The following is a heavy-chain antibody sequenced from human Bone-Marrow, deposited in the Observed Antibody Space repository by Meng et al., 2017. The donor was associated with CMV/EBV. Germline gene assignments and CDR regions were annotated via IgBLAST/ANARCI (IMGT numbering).Heavy chain of an antibody. Sequence: SETLSLTCAVYGGSFSGYYWSWIRQPPGKGLEWIGEINHSGSTNYNPSLKSRVTISVDTSKNQFSLKLSSVTAADTAVYYCARNSAYWDQGTLVTVSS. CDR2: INHSGST. D-gene: IGHD2/OR15-2a*01. J-gene: IGHJ4*02. CDR3: ARNSAY. V-gene: IGHV4-34*01. CDR1: GGSFSGYY.